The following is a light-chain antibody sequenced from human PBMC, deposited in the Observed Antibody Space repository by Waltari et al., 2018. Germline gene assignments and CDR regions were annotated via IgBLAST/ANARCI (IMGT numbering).Light chain of an antibody. CDR1: GSAARASAY. CDR3: SSQTLDGLIL. V-gene: IGLV2-14*03. Sequence: QSALTQPASVSGSPGQSITISCSGIGSAARASAYVYWHQHHPDKAPQLIIYDVTNRPSGVSDRFSASKSANTASLTISRLQPEDEGDYFCSSQTLDGLILFGGGTRLTVL. J-gene: IGLJ2*01. CDR2: DVT.